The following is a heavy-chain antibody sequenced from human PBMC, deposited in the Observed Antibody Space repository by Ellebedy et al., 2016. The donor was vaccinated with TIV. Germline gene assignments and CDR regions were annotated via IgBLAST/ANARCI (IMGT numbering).Heavy chain of an antibody. CDR1: GYNFANYW. CDR2: TYPDDSDT. V-gene: IGHV5-51*01. J-gene: IGHJ4*02. CDR3: LRRLGRAAVDY. Sequence: GESLKISXKGSGYNFANYWIAWVRQMPGKGLEWMGITYPDDSDTRYSPSFKGQVTISADKSISTAYLQWSSLKTSDSAMYYCLRRLGRAAVDYWGQGTLVTVSS. D-gene: IGHD2-15*01.